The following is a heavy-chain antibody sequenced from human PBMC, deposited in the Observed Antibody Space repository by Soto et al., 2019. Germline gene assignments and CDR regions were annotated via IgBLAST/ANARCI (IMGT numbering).Heavy chain of an antibody. CDR3: AREPYGDFPHDY. Sequence: QVQLVESGGGVVQPGRSLRLSCAASGFTFSSYGMHWVRQAPGKGLEWVAVIWYDGSNKYYADSVKGRFTISRDNSKNTLYRQMNRLRAEDTAVYYCAREPYGDFPHDYWGQGTLVTVSS. CDR2: IWYDGSNK. J-gene: IGHJ4*02. V-gene: IGHV3-33*01. D-gene: IGHD4-17*01. CDR1: GFTFSSYG.